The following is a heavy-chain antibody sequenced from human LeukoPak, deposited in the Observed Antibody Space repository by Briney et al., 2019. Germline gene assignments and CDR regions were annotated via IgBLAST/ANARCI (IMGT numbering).Heavy chain of an antibody. V-gene: IGHV4-59*08. D-gene: IGHD3-16*01. CDR3: ARRLGKSTLYYFDY. CDR1: GASISNYY. J-gene: IGHJ4*02. Sequence: SETLSLTCTVSGASISNYYWSWIRQSPGKGLEWIGHIYYSGSTNYNPSLKSRVTISVDTSKNQFSLKLDSVTAADTAVYYCARRLGKSTLYYFDYWGQGLLVTVSS. CDR2: IYYSGST.